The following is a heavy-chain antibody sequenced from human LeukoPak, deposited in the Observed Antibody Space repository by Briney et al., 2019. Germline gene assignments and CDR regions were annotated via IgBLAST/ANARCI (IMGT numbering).Heavy chain of an antibody. CDR3: ARGIVGATRGLFDY. J-gene: IGHJ4*02. Sequence: PSETLSLTCAVYGGSFSGYYWSWTRQSPGKGLESIGEINHSGSTNYNPSLKSRVSISVDTSMNQFSLKLSSVTAADTAVYYCARGIVGATRGLFDYWGQGMLVTVSS. CDR1: GGSFSGYY. CDR2: INHSGST. V-gene: IGHV4-34*01. D-gene: IGHD1-26*01.